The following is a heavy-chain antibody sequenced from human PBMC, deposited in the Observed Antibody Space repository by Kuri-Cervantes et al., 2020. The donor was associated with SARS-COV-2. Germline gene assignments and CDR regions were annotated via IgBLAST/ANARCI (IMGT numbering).Heavy chain of an antibody. CDR2: MNPNSGNT. Sequence: ASVKVSCKASGYTFTSYDINWVRQATGQGLEWMGWMNPNSGNTGYAQKFQGRVTITRNTSISTAYMELSRLRSDDTAVYYCATISASYSSGWYALYWGQGTLVTVSS. V-gene: IGHV1-8*03. CDR3: ATISASYSSGWYALY. CDR1: GYTFTSYD. J-gene: IGHJ4*02. D-gene: IGHD6-19*01.